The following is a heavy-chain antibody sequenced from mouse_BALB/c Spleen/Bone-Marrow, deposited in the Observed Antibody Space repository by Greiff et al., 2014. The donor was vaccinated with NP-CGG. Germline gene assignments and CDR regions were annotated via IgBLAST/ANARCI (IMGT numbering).Heavy chain of an antibody. CDR2: IFPGIGTT. D-gene: IGHD2-1*01. CDR1: GYTFTNYW. V-gene: IGHV1S132*01. CDR3: ARGGNYGY. J-gene: IGHJ2*01. Sequence: QVQLQQPGAELVKPGASVKLSCKTSGYTFTNYWIQWVKQRPGQGLGWIGEIFPGIGTTYYNEKFKGKATLTIDTSSSTAYMQLSSLTSEDSAVYCCARGGNYGYWGQGTTLTVSS.